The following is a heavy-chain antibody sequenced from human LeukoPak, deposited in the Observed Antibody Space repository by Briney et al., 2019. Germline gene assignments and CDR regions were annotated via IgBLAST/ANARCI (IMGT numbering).Heavy chain of an antibody. J-gene: IGHJ4*02. V-gene: IGHV3-21*04. CDR2: IRSSRNSI. D-gene: IGHD3-22*01. CDR1: GFTVSSYN. Sequence: PGGSLRLSCAASGFTVSSYNMNWVRQAPGKGLEWISSIRSSRNSISYADSVKGRFTISRDNAKNSLHLQMNSLRAEDTAVYYSARGKTYYYDSTAYPFDYWGQGTLVSVSS. CDR3: ARGKTYYYDSTAYPFDY.